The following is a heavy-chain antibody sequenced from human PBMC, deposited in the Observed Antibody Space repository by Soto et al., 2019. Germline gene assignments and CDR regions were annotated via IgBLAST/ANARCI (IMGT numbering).Heavy chain of an antibody. D-gene: IGHD6-19*01. CDR1: GGSIDNNGYS. J-gene: IGHJ4*02. CDR2: NNYRADT. CDR3: ARGGSGWKALNYFDS. V-gene: IGHV4-31*03. Sequence: QVQLQESGPGLVKPSQTLSLTCTVSGGSIDNNGYSWTWIRQRPGGGWGWLGSNNYRADTYYTPSLRSRITISLDTSQNQFSLWLTSVTAADTGIYYCARGGSGWKALNYFDSWGQGILVTVSS.